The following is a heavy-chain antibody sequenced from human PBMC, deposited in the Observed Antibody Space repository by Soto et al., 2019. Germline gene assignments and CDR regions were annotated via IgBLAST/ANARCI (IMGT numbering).Heavy chain of an antibody. CDR2: INAHSGGT. D-gene: IGHD6-6*01. Sequence: ASVKVSCKASGFSFTGYYIHWLRQAPGQGLEWMGWINAHSGGTEYAQKFQGRVTLTRDTSIATAYLTLTSLTSDDAALYYCAKDLTRQLAYWLDPWGQGTQVTVSS. CDR1: GFSFTGYY. J-gene: IGHJ5*02. V-gene: IGHV1-2*02. CDR3: AKDLTRQLAYWLDP.